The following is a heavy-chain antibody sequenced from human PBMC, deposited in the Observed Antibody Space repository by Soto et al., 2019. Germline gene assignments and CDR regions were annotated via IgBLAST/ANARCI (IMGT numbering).Heavy chain of an antibody. D-gene: IGHD5-12*01. Sequence: GASVKVSCKASGGTFSSYAISWVRQAPGQGLEWMGGIIPIFGTANYAQKFQGRVTITADESTSTAYMELSSLRSEDTAVYYCARDDVDSEMPYGMDVWGQGTTVTVSS. J-gene: IGHJ6*02. V-gene: IGHV1-69*13. CDR2: IIPIFGTA. CDR1: GGTFSSYA. CDR3: ARDDVDSEMPYGMDV.